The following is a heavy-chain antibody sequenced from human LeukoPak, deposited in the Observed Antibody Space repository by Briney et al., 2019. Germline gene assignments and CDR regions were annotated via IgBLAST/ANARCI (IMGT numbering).Heavy chain of an antibody. J-gene: IGHJ4*02. D-gene: IGHD7-27*01. CDR2: MNPNSGNT. CDR3: ARNLPSTGDFDY. V-gene: IGHV1-8*01. CDR1: GYTFTNYD. Sequence: ASVTVSCKASGYTFTNYDINWVRQAPGQGFEWLGWMNPNSGNTVYAQKFQGRVTMTRITSIRTAYMELSGLTSEDTAVYYCARNLPSTGDFDYWGQGTPVSVSS.